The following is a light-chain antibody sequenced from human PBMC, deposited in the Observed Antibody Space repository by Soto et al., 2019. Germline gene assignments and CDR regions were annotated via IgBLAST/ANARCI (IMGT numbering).Light chain of an antibody. J-gene: IGKJ1*01. Sequence: EIVLTQSPGTLSLSPGERATLSCRASQSVSSSYLAWYQQKPGQAPRLLLYGASSRATGIPDRFSGSGSGTDFTLTIGRLEPEDFAVYYCHQYGTSPRTFGQGTKVDIK. CDR3: HQYGTSPRT. V-gene: IGKV3-20*01. CDR2: GAS. CDR1: QSVSSSY.